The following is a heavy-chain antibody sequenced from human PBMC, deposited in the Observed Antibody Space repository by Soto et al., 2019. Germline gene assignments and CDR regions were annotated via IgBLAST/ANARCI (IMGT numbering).Heavy chain of an antibody. Sequence: PGGSLRLSCAASGFTFSDYYMSWIRQAPGKGLEWVSYISSSGSTIYYADSVKGRFTISRDNAKNSLYLQMNSLRAEDTAVYYCASCGYYYDSSGYSIDAFDIWGQGTMVTVS. CDR1: GFTFSDYY. J-gene: IGHJ3*02. D-gene: IGHD3-22*01. V-gene: IGHV3-11*01. CDR2: ISSSGSTI. CDR3: ASCGYYYDSSGYSIDAFDI.